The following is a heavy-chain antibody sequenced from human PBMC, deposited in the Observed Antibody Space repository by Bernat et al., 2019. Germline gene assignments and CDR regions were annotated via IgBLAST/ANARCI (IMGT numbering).Heavy chain of an antibody. D-gene: IGHD5-24*01. J-gene: IGHJ4*02. CDR3: AKDTDGYNYIGPVDY. Sequence: QVQLVESGGGVVQPGRSLRLSCAASGFTFSSYGMHWVRQAPGKGLEWVAVISYDGSNKYYADSVKGRFTISRDNSKNTLYLQMNSLRAEDTAVYYCAKDTDGYNYIGPVDYWGQGTLVTVSS. V-gene: IGHV3-30*18. CDR1: GFTFSSYG. CDR2: ISYDGSNK.